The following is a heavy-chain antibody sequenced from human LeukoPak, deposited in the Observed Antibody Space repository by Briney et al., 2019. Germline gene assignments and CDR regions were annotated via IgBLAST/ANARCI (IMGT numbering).Heavy chain of an antibody. V-gene: IGHV3-30-3*01. CDR2: ISYDGSNK. CDR1: GFTFSSYA. Sequence: PGGSLRLSCAASGFTFSSYAMHWVRQAPGKGLEWVAVISYDGSNKYYADSVKGRFTISRDNSKNTLYLQMNSLRAEDTAVYYCARGGGTMVRGVITFDYWGQGTLVAVSS. J-gene: IGHJ4*02. CDR3: ARGGGTMVRGVITFDY. D-gene: IGHD3-10*01.